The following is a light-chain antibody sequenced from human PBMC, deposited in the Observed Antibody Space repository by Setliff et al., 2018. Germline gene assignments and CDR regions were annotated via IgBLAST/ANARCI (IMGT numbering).Light chain of an antibody. CDR3: CSYAGDNTYV. Sequence: QSVLTQPASVSGSPGQSIAISCTGTSSDVGTYNVVSWYQHYPGKAPKLMIYEVSQRPSGVSNRFSGSKSGNTASLTISGLQTEDEADYYCCSYAGDNTYVFGTGTKVTVL. J-gene: IGLJ1*01. V-gene: IGLV2-23*02. CDR2: EVS. CDR1: SSDVGTYNV.